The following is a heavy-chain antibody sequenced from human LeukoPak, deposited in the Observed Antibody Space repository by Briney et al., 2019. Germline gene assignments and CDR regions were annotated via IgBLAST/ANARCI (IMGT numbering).Heavy chain of an antibody. Sequence: GGSLCLSCAVSKFTISNYAFYWARLARGKGLGWVAVVSNDGGYKYYTHSVKGRFSISRDSSKNTLYLEMDNLRTEDTAIYDCAGGAKVASARLGRYFDYWGQGTLVTVSS. J-gene: IGHJ4*02. CDR1: KFTISNYA. V-gene: IGHV3-30*04. D-gene: IGHD5-12*01. CDR3: AGGAKVASARLGRYFDY. CDR2: VSNDGGYK.